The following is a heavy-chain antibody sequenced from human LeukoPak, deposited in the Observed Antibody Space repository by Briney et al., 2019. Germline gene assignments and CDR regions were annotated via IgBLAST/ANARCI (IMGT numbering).Heavy chain of an antibody. Sequence: QTGGSLRLSCAASGFTFRDSSMNWVHQAPGKGLEWVSYMSSSSTTVYYADSVKGRFTISRDNAKNSLYLQMNSLRAEDTAVYYCASGIVVAGTGFDYWGQGTLVTVSS. CDR2: MSSSSTTV. V-gene: IGHV3-48*01. CDR3: ASGIVVAGTGFDY. D-gene: IGHD6-19*01. J-gene: IGHJ4*02. CDR1: GFTFRDSS.